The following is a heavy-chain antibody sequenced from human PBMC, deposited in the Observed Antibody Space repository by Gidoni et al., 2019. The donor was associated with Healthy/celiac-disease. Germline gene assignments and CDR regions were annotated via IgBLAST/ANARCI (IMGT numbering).Heavy chain of an antibody. V-gene: IGHV1-69*06. CDR1: GGTFSSYA. D-gene: IGHD3-10*01. CDR3: ASSTVVGDKRRAFDI. CDR2: IIPIFGTA. Sequence: EVKKPGSSVQVSCKASGGTFSSYAISWVRQAPGQGLEWMGGIIPIFGTANYAKKFQGRVTITADKSTSTAYMELSSLRSEDKAVYYCASSTVVGDKRRAFDIWGQGTMVTVSS. J-gene: IGHJ3*02.